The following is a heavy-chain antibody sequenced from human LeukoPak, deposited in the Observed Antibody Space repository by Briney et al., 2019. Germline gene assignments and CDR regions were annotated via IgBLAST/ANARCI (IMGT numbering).Heavy chain of an antibody. Sequence: SQTLSLTCAISGDSVSSNSAAWNWIRQSPSRGLEWLGRTYYRSKWYNDYAVSVKSRITINPDTSKNQFSLKLSSVTAADTAVYYCARGIAAVVRGYTRFDPWGQGTLVTVSS. CDR2: TYYRSKWYN. V-gene: IGHV6-1*01. J-gene: IGHJ5*02. CDR1: GDSVSSNSAA. CDR3: ARGIAAVVRGYTRFDP. D-gene: IGHD6-13*01.